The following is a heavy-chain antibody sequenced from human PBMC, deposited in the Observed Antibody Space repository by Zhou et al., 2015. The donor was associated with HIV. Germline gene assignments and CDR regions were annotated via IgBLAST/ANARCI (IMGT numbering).Heavy chain of an antibody. V-gene: IGHV1-18*01. D-gene: IGHD4-17*01. J-gene: IGHJ1*01. CDR2: ISAYNGNT. CDR3: ARDLGYGDYDSREVSLQH. Sequence: QVQLVQSGAEVKKPGASVKVSCKASGYTFTSYGISWVRQAPGQGLEWMGWISAYNGNTNYAQKLQGRVTMTTDTSTSTAYMELRSLRSDDTAVYYCARDLGYGDYDSREVSLQHWGQGTLVTVSS. CDR1: GYTFTSYG.